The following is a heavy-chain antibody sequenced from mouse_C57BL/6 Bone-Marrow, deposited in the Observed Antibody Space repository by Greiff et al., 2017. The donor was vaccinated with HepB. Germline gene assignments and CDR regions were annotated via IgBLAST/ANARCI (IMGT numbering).Heavy chain of an antibody. D-gene: IGHD2-3*01. CDR3: AREGGWLLRWYFDV. CDR1: GYTFTDYY. V-gene: IGHV1-76*01. Sequence: QVQLQQSGAELVRPGASVKLSCKASGYTFTDYYINWVKQRPGQGLEWIARIYPGSGNTYYNEKFKGKATLTAEKSSSTAYMQLSSLTSEDSAVYFCAREGGWLLRWYFDVWGTGTTVTVSS. CDR2: IYPGSGNT. J-gene: IGHJ1*03.